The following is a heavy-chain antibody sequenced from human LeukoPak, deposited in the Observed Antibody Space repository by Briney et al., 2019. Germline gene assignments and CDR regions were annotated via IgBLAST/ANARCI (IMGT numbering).Heavy chain of an antibody. CDR1: GHTFSRYS. J-gene: IGHJ4*02. V-gene: IGHV3-48*01. CDR3: ARDMILWFGEPYYFDY. Sequence: GGSLRLSRAASGHTFSRYSMNWVPHAPGKGLEWVSYIRCRSSTIYYADSVRDRFTIYRDNAKNSVYLQMNSLRAEDTAVYYCARDMILWFGEPYYFDYWGQGTLVTVSS. D-gene: IGHD3-10*01. CDR2: IRCRSSTI.